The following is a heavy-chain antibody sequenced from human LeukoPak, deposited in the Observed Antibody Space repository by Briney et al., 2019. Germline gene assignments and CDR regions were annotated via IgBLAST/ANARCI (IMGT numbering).Heavy chain of an antibody. CDR3: ARGIPLASLVGATKNFDY. J-gene: IGHJ4*02. D-gene: IGHD1-26*01. CDR1: GGSFSGYY. CDR2: INHSGST. V-gene: IGHV4-34*01. Sequence: PSETLSLTCAVYGGSFSGYYWSWIRQPPGKGLEWIGEINHSGSTNYNPSLKSRVTISVDTSKNQFSLKLSSVTAADTAVYYCARGIPLASLVGATKNFDYWGQGTLVTVSS.